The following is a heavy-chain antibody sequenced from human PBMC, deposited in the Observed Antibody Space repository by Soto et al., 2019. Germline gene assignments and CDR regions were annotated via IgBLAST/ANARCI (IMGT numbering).Heavy chain of an antibody. V-gene: IGHV4-39*01. J-gene: IGHJ4*02. CDR3: ARHTPAISISDH. D-gene: IGHD2-15*01. Sequence: QLQLQESGPGLVKPSETLSLTCTVSGGSIISSIYSWGWIRQPPGTGLEWIGSIYYSGSTYYNPSLKSRVTISVDTAKNQFALKLSSVTAADTAVYYCARHTPAISISDHWGQGTLVTVSS. CDR2: IYYSGST. CDR1: GGSIISSIYS.